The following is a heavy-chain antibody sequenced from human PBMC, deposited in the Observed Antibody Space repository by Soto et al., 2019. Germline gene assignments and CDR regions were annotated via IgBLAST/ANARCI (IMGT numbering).Heavy chain of an antibody. CDR3: VKEGISNYNEYFDS. D-gene: IGHD4-4*01. V-gene: IGHV3-21*02. Sequence: VQLVESGGGLVKPGGPLRLSCAASGFIFATHTINWVRQAPGKGLEWVSSITGSGIYTRYADSVKGRFTISRDNAKASLYLQMNSLGAEDTAVYYCVKEGISNYNEYFDSWGQGTLVTVSS. J-gene: IGHJ4*02. CDR2: ITGSGIYT. CDR1: GFIFATHT.